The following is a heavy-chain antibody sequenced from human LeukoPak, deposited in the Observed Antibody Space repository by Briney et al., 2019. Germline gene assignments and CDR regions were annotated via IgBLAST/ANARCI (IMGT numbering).Heavy chain of an antibody. D-gene: IGHD3-10*01. Sequence: ASVKVSCKASGYTFTSYGISWVRQAPGQGLEWMGWISAYNGNTNYAQKLQGRVTMTTDTSTSTAYMELRSLRSDDTAVYYCARVRPLLLWFGESFDYWGQGTLVTVSS. CDR1: GYTFTSYG. CDR3: ARVRPLLLWFGESFDY. CDR2: ISAYNGNT. J-gene: IGHJ4*02. V-gene: IGHV1-18*01.